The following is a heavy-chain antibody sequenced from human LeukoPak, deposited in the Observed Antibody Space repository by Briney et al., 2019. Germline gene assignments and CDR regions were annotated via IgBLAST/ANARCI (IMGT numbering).Heavy chain of an antibody. CDR3: ARAGIAVAGPYYYYGMDV. CDR1: GYTFTGYY. CDR2: INPNSGGT. D-gene: IGHD6-19*01. Sequence: ASVKVSCKASGYTFTGYYMHWVRQAPGQGLEWMGWINPNSGGTNYAQKFQGWVTMTRDTSISTAYMELSRLRSDDTAVYYCARAGIAVAGPYYYYGMDVWGQGTTVTVSS. J-gene: IGHJ6*02. V-gene: IGHV1-2*04.